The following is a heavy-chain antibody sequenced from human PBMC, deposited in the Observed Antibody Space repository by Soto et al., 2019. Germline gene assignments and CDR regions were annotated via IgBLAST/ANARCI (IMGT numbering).Heavy chain of an antibody. V-gene: IGHV4-59*12. D-gene: IGHD3-22*01. CDR2: IYYSGST. CDR3: AGSAYYHNSGMDV. J-gene: IGHJ6*02. Sequence: PSETLSLTCTVSGGSISNFYWSWIRQPPGKGLEWIGYIYYSGSTNYNPSLKSRVTISVDRSKNQFSLKLSSVTAADTAVYYCAGSAYYHNSGMDVWGQGTTVTVSS. CDR1: GGSISNFY.